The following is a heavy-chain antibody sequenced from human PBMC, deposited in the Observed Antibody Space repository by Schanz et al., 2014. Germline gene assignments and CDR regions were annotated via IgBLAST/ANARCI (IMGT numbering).Heavy chain of an antibody. V-gene: IGHV4-39*02. CDR3: ARLMVPGWFDP. CDR2: IDDTGST. D-gene: IGHD3-10*01. J-gene: IGHJ5*02. CDR1: GGSISSSTYY. Sequence: QLHLQESGPGLVIPSETLSLTCTVSGGSISSSTYYWGWIRQPPGKGPEWIGTIDDTGSTYYTPSRGGRLTMSEDPSKSHLSVQLPSGTAADTAVYYCARLMVPGWFDPWGQGQLVTVSS.